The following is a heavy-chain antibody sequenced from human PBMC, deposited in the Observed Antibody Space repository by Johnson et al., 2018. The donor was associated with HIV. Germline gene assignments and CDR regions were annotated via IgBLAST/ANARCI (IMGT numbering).Heavy chain of an antibody. J-gene: IGHJ3*01. CDR3: TVWRWGWSGQEPFDV. D-gene: IGHD3-3*01. V-gene: IGHV3-20*04. CDR2: INWNGGST. CDR1: GFTFDDYG. Sequence: EVQLVESGGGVVRPGGSLRLSCAASGFTFDDYGMSWVRQAPGKGLEWVSGINWNGGSTGYADSVRGRFTISRDNSKNTVYLQMNSLRDEDTSVYYCTVWRWGWSGQEPFDVWGPGTMVTVSS.